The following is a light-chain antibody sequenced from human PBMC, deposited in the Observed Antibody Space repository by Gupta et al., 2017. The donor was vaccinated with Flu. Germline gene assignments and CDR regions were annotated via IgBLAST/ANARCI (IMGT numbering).Light chain of an antibody. J-gene: IGLJ3*02. V-gene: IGLV5-37*01. CDR3: MIWPNNAWV. Sequence: QPVLTQLPSSSASRGDSARLTCTLPTNMNVRHYKMCWYQQKPGSPPRFLLCSHSDSDYVQGSGVPSRFSGSTDTSANSGIIFIAELEAEDDAVYYCMIWPNNAWVFGGGTRLTVL. CDR2: SHSDSDY. CDR1: TNMNVRHYK.